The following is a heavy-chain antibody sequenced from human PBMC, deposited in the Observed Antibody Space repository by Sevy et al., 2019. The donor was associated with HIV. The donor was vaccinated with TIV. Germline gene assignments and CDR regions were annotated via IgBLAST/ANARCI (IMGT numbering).Heavy chain of an antibody. J-gene: IGHJ5*02. Sequence: ASVKVSCKSSGDTFTKYYMHWVRQAPGQGLEWVGIMTPSTGDTRYAQSFEGRVTMPRDTSASTIYMQLNNLRSDDTALYFCAKDGLAVVPALPPNSWLDTWGQGTLVTVSS. D-gene: IGHD2-15*01. CDR2: MTPSTGDT. CDR3: AKDGLAVVPALPPNSWLDT. CDR1: GDTFTKYY. V-gene: IGHV1-46*01.